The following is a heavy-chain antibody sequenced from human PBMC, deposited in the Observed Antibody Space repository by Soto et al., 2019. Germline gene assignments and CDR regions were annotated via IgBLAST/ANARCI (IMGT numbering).Heavy chain of an antibody. Sequence: QVQLQQWGAGLLKPSETLSLTCAVYGGSFSGYYWTWIRQPPGTGLEWIGEINHSGSTNYNPSLKSRVTISVDTSKNQFSLKLTSVTAADTAVYYCERDKIPGLFDYWGQGTLVTVSS. CDR2: INHSGST. V-gene: IGHV4-34*01. CDR1: GGSFSGYY. D-gene: IGHD2-21*01. CDR3: ERDKIPGLFDY. J-gene: IGHJ4*02.